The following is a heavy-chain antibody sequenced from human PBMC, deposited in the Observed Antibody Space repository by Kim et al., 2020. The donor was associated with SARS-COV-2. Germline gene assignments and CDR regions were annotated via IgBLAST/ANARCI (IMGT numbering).Heavy chain of an antibody. CDR3: VREQDCAHGVCPDY. D-gene: IGHD2-8*01. CDR1: GYTFTIYG. Sequence: ASVKVSCKASGYTFTIYGICWVRQAPGQGLEWMGWISVYSGNTQYAQKFQDRVTLTTDTSTSTAYMELRSLRSDDTAVYYCVREQDCAHGVCPDYWGQGTLVTVSS. V-gene: IGHV1-18*04. CDR2: ISVYSGNT. J-gene: IGHJ4*02.